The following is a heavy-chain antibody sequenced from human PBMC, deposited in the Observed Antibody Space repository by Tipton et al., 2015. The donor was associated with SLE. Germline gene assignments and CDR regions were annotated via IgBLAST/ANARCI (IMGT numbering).Heavy chain of an antibody. CDR1: GGTFSTYA. CDR2: IIPIFGTA. V-gene: IGHV1-69*01. CDR3: AGDGTPDYDSSLPPGYMDV. J-gene: IGHJ6*03. D-gene: IGHD3-22*01. Sequence: QVQLVQSGAEVKKPGSSVKVSCKASGGTFSTYAISWVRQAPGQGLEWMGGIIPIFGTANYAQKFQGRVTITADESTSTVYMELSSLRSEDTAVYYCAGDGTPDYDSSLPPGYMDVWGKGTTVTVSS.